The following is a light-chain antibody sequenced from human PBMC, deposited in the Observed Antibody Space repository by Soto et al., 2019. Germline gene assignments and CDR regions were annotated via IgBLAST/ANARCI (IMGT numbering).Light chain of an antibody. Sequence: QSALTQPASVPGSPGQSITISCTGTSSDIGNYNLVSWFHHHPDRAPKLVIYEVIKRPSGVSNRFSGSKSGNTASLTISGLQADDEGDYYCCSYAGSRFYVFGSGTKVTV. CDR3: CSYAGSRFYV. CDR2: EVI. J-gene: IGLJ1*01. V-gene: IGLV2-23*02. CDR1: SSDIGNYNL.